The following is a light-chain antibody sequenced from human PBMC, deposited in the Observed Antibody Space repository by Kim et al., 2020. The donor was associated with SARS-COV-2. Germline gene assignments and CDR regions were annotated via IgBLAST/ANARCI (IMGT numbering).Light chain of an antibody. Sequence: EIVMTQSPATLSVSPGERATLSCRASQSVSGYLAWYQQKPGQAPRLLIYGASTRATGIPARFSGSGSGTDFTLTISSLQSEDFAVYYCQQYNNWPPWTFGQGTKVDIK. J-gene: IGKJ1*01. CDR2: GAS. CDR1: QSVSGY. CDR3: QQYNNWPPWT. V-gene: IGKV3-15*01.